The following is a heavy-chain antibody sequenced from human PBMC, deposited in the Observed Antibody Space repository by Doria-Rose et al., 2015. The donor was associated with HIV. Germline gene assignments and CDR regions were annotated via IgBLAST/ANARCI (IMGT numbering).Heavy chain of an antibody. CDR1: GVSLSSPGMG. Sequence: QESGPVLVKPTETLTLTCTVSGVSLSSPGMGVSWIRQPPGKALEWLANIFTDDERYYKTSLKSRLTISRCTSKSQLILTMTDMDPVDTATYYCARIKSSRWYHKSYFDFWGQGTLVIVSA. CDR2: IFTDDER. CDR3: ARIKSSRWYHKSYFDF. D-gene: IGHD6-13*01. V-gene: IGHV2-26*01. J-gene: IGHJ4*02.